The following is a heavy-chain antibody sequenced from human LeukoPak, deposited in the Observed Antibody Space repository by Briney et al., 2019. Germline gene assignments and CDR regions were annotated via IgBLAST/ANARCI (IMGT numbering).Heavy chain of an antibody. CDR1: GGSISSYY. V-gene: IGHV4-4*07. D-gene: IGHD2-2*01. CDR3: ARDRVYCSSTSCYYYFDY. Sequence: SETLSLTCTVSGGSISSYYWSWIRQPAGKGLEWIGRIYTSGSTNYNPSLKSRVTISVDTSKNQFSLKLSSVTAADTAVYYCARDRVYCSSTSCYYYFDYWGQGTLVTVSS. J-gene: IGHJ4*02. CDR2: IYTSGST.